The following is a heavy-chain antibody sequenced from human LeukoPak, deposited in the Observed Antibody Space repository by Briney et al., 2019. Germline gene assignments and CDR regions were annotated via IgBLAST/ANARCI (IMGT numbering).Heavy chain of an antibody. D-gene: IGHD2-2*01. Sequence: ASVKVSCKASGYIFTSHGITWVRQAPGQGLEWMGWSSAYNGNTNYAQKLQGRVSMTTDTSTSTAYMELRGLRSDDTAVYYCARTGYCNSISCIPEAYWGQGTQVTVSS. J-gene: IGHJ4*02. V-gene: IGHV1-18*01. CDR1: GYIFTSHG. CDR2: SSAYNGNT. CDR3: ARTGYCNSISCIPEAY.